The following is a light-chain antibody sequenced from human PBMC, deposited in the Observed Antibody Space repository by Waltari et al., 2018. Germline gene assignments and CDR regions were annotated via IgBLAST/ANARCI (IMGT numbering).Light chain of an antibody. CDR1: QSVLYTSNNKNY. CDR2: WAS. J-gene: IGKJ1*01. Sequence: DIVMTQSPDSLAVSLGERATINCESSQSVLYTSNNKNYLAWYQQKPGQPPKLLIYWASTRKSGVPDRFSGSGSGTDFTLTISSLQAEDVAVYYCQQYYTIPPRTFGQGTKVEIK. CDR3: QQYYTIPPRT. V-gene: IGKV4-1*01.